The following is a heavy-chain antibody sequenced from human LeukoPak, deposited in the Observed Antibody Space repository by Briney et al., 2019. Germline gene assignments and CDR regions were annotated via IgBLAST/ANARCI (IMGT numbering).Heavy chain of an antibody. CDR1: GFTFSNYA. Sequence: GRSLRLSCAVSGFTFSNYAMHWVRQAPGKGLEWVAVISYDGSYKDYADSGKGRFTMSRDNSKNTLYLQMNSLRTEDTAVYYCAKGARKGDDYGGFFDYWGQGTLVTVSS. CDR2: ISYDGSYK. V-gene: IGHV3-30*04. D-gene: IGHD4-23*01. CDR3: AKGARKGDDYGGFFDY. J-gene: IGHJ4*02.